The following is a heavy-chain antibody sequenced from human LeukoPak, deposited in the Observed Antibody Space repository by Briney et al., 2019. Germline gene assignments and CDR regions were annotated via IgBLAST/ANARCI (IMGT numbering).Heavy chain of an antibody. Sequence: SETLSLTCTVSGGSISNKYWSWIRQPPGKGLEWIGYIYYSGSTNYNPSLKSRVTISVDTSKNQFSLKLSSVTAADTAVYYCAGSDLNYYDSSGYPYYFDYWGQGTLVTVSS. CDR1: GGSISNKY. V-gene: IGHV4-59*01. D-gene: IGHD3-22*01. J-gene: IGHJ4*02. CDR3: AGSDLNYYDSSGYPYYFDY. CDR2: IYYSGST.